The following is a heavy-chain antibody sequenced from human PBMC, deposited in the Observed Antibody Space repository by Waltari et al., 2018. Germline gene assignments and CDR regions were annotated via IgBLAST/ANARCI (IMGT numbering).Heavy chain of an antibody. CDR2: IYYSGST. Sequence: QLQLQESGPGLVKPSETLSLTCTVSGGSISSSSYYWGWIRQPPGKGLEWIGSIYYSGSTYYNPSLKSRVTISVDTSKNQFSLKLSSVTAADTAVYYCARRYYDFWSGYEVGGMDVWGQGTTVTVSS. CDR3: ARRYYDFWSGYEVGGMDV. J-gene: IGHJ6*02. V-gene: IGHV4-39*01. D-gene: IGHD3-3*01. CDR1: GGSISSSSYY.